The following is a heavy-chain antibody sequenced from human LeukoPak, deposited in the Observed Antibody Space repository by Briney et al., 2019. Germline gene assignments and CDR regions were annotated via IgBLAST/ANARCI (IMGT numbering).Heavy chain of an antibody. CDR3: ARGCGAVAGFWFDP. J-gene: IGHJ5*02. D-gene: IGHD6-19*01. CDR1: GGSISSSSYY. Sequence: SETLSLTCTVSGGSISSSSYYWGWIRQPPGKGLEWIGSIYYSGSTYYNPSLKSRVTISVDTSKNQFSLKLSSVTAADTAVYYCARGCGAVAGFWFDPWGQGTLVTVSS. CDR2: IYYSGST. V-gene: IGHV4-39*07.